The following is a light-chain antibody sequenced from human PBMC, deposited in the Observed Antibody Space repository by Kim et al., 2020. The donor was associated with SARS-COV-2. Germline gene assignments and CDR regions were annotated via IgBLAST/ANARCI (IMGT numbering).Light chain of an antibody. CDR2: QDN. J-gene: IGLJ2*01. V-gene: IGLV3-1*01. CDR3: QTWDTSTVL. Sequence: SGSPGQTATISCSGDKLGDKFAGWYQQKAGQSPVLVIYQDNKRPSGIPERFSGSNSGNTATLTIRGTQPMDEADYYCQTWDTSTVLFGGGTQLTVL. CDR1: KLGDKF.